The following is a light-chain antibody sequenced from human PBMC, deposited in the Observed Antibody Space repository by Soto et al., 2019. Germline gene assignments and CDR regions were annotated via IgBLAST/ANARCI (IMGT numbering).Light chain of an antibody. Sequence: EIVLTQSLATLSLSPGERATLSCRASQSVGSFLAWYQQKPGQAPRLLIYDASNRATGIPARFSGSGSGTDFTLTISSLEPEDFALYYCQQRSNWPPLTFGGGTKVEIK. CDR3: QQRSNWPPLT. J-gene: IGKJ4*01. CDR1: QSVGSF. CDR2: DAS. V-gene: IGKV3-11*01.